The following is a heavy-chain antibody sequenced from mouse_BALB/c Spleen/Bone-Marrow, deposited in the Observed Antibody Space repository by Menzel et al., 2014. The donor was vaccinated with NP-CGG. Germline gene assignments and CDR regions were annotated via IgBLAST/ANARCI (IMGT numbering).Heavy chain of an antibody. CDR3: RRWNGHNEGFAD. V-gene: IGHV1S22*01. CDR2: IYPGSGNT. CDR1: RYTFSTYW. Sequence: LQQSGSELVRPGASVQLSCKPSRYTFSTYWIHCVKPRPGPGLGWIGSIYPGSGNTDYGEKFLTMGTLTVNTSSSTTYMHHSSATSEDSAVYYCRRWNGHNEGFADWGQGTLGTVSA. D-gene: IGHD6-1*01. J-gene: IGHJ3*01.